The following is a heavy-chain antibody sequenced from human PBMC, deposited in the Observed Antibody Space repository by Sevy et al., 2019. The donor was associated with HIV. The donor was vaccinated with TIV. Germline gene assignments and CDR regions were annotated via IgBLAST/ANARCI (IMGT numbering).Heavy chain of an antibody. CDR2: IFHSGNT. J-gene: IGHJ4*02. CDR1: GGSISTDLYS. Sequence: SETLSLTCAVSGGSISTDLYSWNWIRQPPGKGLEWIGYIFHSGNTYYNQSLKSRVTISIDRSKNQFSLNLSSVTAADTAVYYCARSSSAYPYHFDYWGQGTLVTVSS. V-gene: IGHV4-30-2*01. CDR3: ARSSSAYPYHFDY.